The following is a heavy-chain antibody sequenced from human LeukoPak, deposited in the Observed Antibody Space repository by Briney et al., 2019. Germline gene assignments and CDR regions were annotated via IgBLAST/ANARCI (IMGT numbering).Heavy chain of an antibody. CDR2: IGISSSTI. D-gene: IGHD1-26*01. J-gene: IGHJ3*02. Sequence: GGSLRLSCAASGFTFSSYSMNWVRQAPGKGLEWVSYIGISSSTIDYADSVKGRFTISRDNAKNSLYLQMNSLRAEDTAVYYCARDSGYAFDIWGQGTTVTVSS. CDR1: GFTFSSYS. V-gene: IGHV3-48*01. CDR3: ARDSGYAFDI.